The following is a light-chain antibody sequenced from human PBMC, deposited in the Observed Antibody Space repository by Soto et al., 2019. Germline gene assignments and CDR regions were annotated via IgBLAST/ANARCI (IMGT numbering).Light chain of an antibody. CDR2: KAS. CDR1: QSIVSW. V-gene: IGKV1-5*03. J-gene: IGKJ1*01. Sequence: DIQMTQSPSTLSASVGDRVTITCRASQSIVSWLAWYQQKPGKAPKLLIYKASSLQSGVPSRFSGSRSGTEFTLTISSLQPDDFATYYCQQYYRNLWTFGQGTKVDI. CDR3: QQYYRNLWT.